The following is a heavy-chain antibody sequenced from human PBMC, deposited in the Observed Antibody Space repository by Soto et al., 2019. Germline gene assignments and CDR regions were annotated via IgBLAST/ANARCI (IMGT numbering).Heavy chain of an antibody. CDR1: GYKFPDYL. J-gene: IGHJ5*02. V-gene: IGHV5-51*01. CDR3: ARPGAGGQTQLRLHGFDP. Sequence: PGLFLKICCKRLGYKFPDYLSPWVRQSPGTGVEVTGIIYPGDPDTRYSPYFQGQGTISADNSISTAYLQWHRLGASDTAMSYCARPGAGGQTQLRLHGFDPWGQGTLLTVP. CDR2: IYPGDPDT. D-gene: IGHD2-15*01.